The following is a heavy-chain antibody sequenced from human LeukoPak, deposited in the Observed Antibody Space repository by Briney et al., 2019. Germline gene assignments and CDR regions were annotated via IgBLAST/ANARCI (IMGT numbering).Heavy chain of an antibody. CDR1: GGSISSYY. CDR3: ARGSTPMIVRDFYFDY. J-gene: IGHJ4*02. D-gene: IGHD3-22*01. Sequence: SETLSLTCTVSGGSISSYYWSWIRQPPGKGLEWIGYIYYSGSTNYNPSLKSRVTISVDTSKNQFSLKLSSVTAADTAVYYCARGSTPMIVRDFYFDYWGQGTLVTVPS. CDR2: IYYSGST. V-gene: IGHV4-59*12.